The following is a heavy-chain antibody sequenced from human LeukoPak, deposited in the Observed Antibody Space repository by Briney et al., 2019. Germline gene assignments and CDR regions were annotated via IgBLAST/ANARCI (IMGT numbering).Heavy chain of an antibody. CDR1: GDSIGTYF. V-gene: IGHV4-59*01. CDR2: IYNSGST. CDR3: ARGAFDI. Sequence: SETLSLTCTVSGDSIGTYFWHWIRQPPGKGLEWIGYIYNSGSTNYNPSLKSRVTISVDTSKNQFSLKLTSVTAADTAVYYCARGAFDIWGQGTMVTVSS. J-gene: IGHJ3*02.